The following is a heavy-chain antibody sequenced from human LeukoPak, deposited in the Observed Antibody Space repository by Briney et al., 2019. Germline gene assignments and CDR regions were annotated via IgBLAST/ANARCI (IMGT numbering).Heavy chain of an antibody. Sequence: GGSLRLSCAASGFTFTNAWMTWVRQAPGKGLEWVGRIKSKSAGGTTDYAAPVKGRFTISRDDSKNTLYLQMTSLKTEDTAVYYYTTDYYDRFDYWGQGTLVTVSS. V-gene: IGHV3-15*01. CDR2: IKSKSAGGTT. CDR1: GFTFTNAW. D-gene: IGHD3-22*01. J-gene: IGHJ4*02. CDR3: TTDYYDRFDY.